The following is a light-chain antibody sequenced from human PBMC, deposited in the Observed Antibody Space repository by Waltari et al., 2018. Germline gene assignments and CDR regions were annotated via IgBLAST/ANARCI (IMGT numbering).Light chain of an antibody. Sequence: QSALTQPASVSGSPGQSITISCPGTRRDVGGYNYVSWYQQHPGKAPKLMIYEVSKRPSGVSNRFSGSKSGNTASLTISGLQAEDEADYYCSSYTSSSTFYVFGTGTKVTVL. CDR2: EVS. CDR3: SSYTSSSTFYV. V-gene: IGLV2-14*01. CDR1: RRDVGGYNY. J-gene: IGLJ1*01.